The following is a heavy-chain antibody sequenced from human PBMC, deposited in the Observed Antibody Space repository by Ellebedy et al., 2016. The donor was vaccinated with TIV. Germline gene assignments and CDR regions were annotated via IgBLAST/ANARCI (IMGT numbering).Heavy chain of an antibody. CDR3: TRWNDILTGYYLTIDY. D-gene: IGHD3-9*01. J-gene: IGHJ4*02. CDR1: GFTFGDYA. CDR2: IRSKAYGGTT. Sequence: GGSLRLXCTASGFTFGDYAMSWFRQAPGKGLEWVGFIRSKAYGGTTEYAASVKGRFTISRDDSKSIAYLQMNSLKTEDTAVYYCTRWNDILTGYYLTIDYWGQGTLVTVSS. V-gene: IGHV3-49*03.